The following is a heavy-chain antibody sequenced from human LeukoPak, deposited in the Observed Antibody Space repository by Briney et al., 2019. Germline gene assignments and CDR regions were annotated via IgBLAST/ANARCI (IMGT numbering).Heavy chain of an antibody. CDR1: GFTVSSNY. CDR2: IYSGGST. V-gene: IGHV3-53*01. D-gene: IGHD3-9*01. CDR3: ARGNFDILTGYSGWGHFDY. Sequence: GGSLRLSCAASGFTVSSNYKSWVRQAPGKGLEWVSVIYSGGSTYYADSVKGRFTISRDNPQNTLYLQMNSLRAEDTAVYYCARGNFDILTGYSGWGHFDYWGQGTLVTVSS. J-gene: IGHJ4*02.